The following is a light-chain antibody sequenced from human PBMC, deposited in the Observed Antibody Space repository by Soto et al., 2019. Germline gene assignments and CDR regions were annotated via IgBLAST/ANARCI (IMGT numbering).Light chain of an antibody. CDR1: QSISSW. V-gene: IGKV1-5*01. CDR2: DAS. CDR3: QQYNSYPWT. Sequence: DIQMTQSPSTLSASVGDRVTITCRASQSISSWLAWYQQKPGKAPKLLIYDASSLESGVPSRFSGSGSGTEFPLTISSLQPDDFATYYCQQYNSYPWTLGQGTKVEIK. J-gene: IGKJ1*01.